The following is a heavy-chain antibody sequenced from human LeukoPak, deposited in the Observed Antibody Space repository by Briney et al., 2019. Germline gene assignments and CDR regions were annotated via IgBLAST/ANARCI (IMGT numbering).Heavy chain of an antibody. CDR1: GYTFTGYY. V-gene: IGHV1-2*04. J-gene: IGHJ5*02. CDR2: INPNSGGT. CDR3: ARQWGTYYYDIRQGFDP. D-gene: IGHD3-22*01. Sequence: ASVKVSCKASGYTFTGYYMHWVRQAPGQGLEWMGWINPNSGGTNYAQKFQGWVTMTRDTSISTAYMELSRLRSDDTAVYYCARQWGTYYYDIRQGFDPWGQGTLVTVSS.